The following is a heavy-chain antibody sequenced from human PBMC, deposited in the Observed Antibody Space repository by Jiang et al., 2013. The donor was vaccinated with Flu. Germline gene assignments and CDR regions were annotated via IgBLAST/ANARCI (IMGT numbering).Heavy chain of an antibody. V-gene: IGHV1-69*01. CDR3: ARGVGGYSHGYILY. CDR2: IIPIFGTA. Sequence: EVKRPGSSVKVSCKASGGPLTNYGISWVRQAPGQGLEWMGGIIPIFGTANYAQKFQGRVTITADESTSTAYMELTSLIYEDTAVYYCARGVGGYSHGYILYWGQGTLVTVSS. CDR1: GGPLTNYG. D-gene: IGHD5-18*01. J-gene: IGHJ4*02.